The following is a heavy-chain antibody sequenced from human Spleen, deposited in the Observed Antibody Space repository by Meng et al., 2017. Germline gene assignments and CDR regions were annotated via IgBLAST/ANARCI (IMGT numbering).Heavy chain of an antibody. D-gene: IGHD6-19*01. V-gene: IGHV3-23*01. Sequence: GESLKISCAASGFTFGDYAMHWVRQAPGKGLEWVSGISGSGGSTYYPDSVRGRFTISRDNSKNTLYLQMNSLRAEDTAVYYCAKDSSGWDNWFDPWGQGTLVTVSS. CDR3: AKDSSGWDNWFDP. J-gene: IGHJ5*02. CDR1: GFTFGDYA. CDR2: ISGSGGST.